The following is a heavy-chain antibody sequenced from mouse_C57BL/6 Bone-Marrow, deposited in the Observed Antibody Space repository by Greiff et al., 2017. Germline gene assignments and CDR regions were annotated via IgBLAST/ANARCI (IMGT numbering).Heavy chain of an antibody. CDR3: TTTVVPNYYAMDY. J-gene: IGHJ4*01. D-gene: IGHD1-1*01. CDR1: GFNIKDDY. V-gene: IGHV14-4*01. Sequence: EVQLQQSGAELVRPGASVKLSCTASGFNIKDDYMHWVKQRPEQGLEWIGWIDPENGDTEYASKFQGKATITADTSSNTAYLQLSSLTSEDTAVYYCTTTVVPNYYAMDYWGQGTSVTVSS. CDR2: IDPENGDT.